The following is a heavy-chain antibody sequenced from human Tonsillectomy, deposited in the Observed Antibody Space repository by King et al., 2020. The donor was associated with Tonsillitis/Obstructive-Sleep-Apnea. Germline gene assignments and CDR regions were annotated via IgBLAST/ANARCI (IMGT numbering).Heavy chain of an antibody. V-gene: IGHV1-2*02. CDR1: GYTFTDYY. CDR2: INPNSGGT. CDR3: ARVGAYYDSSAYYVS. J-gene: IGHJ5*02. D-gene: IGHD3-22*01. Sequence: QLVQSGAEVKKPGASVKVSCKASGYTFTDYYMHWVRQAPGQGLEWVGWINPNSGGTNYAQKFQGRVTMTRDTSISTAYMELSRLRSDDTAVYYCARVGAYYDSSAYYVSWGQGTLVTVSS.